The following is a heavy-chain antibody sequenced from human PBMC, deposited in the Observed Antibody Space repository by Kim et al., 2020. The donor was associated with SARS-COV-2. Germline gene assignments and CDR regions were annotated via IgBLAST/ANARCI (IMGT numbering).Heavy chain of an antibody. CDR2: IYYSGST. Sequence: SETLSLTCTVSGGSISSSSYYWGWIRQPPGKGLEWIGSIYYSGSTYYNPSLKSRVTISVDTSKNQFSLKLSSVTAADTAVYYCARQKGSSWAGWAEYYF. D-gene: IGHD6-13*01. CDR3: ARQKGSSWAGWAEYYF. J-gene: IGHJ4*01. V-gene: IGHV4-39*01. CDR1: GGSISSSSYY.